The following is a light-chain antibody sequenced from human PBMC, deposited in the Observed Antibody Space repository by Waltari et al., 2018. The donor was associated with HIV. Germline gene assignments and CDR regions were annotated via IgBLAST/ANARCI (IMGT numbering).Light chain of an antibody. J-gene: IGKJ2*01. V-gene: IGKV4-1*01. CDR1: QSVLYSSNNKNY. CDR2: WAS. CDR3: QQYYGSPYT. Sequence: DLVMTQSPDSLAVSLGERATINCKSRQSVLYSSNNKNYLAWYQQKPGQPPKLLIFWASTRESGVPDRFSGSGSGTDFTLTISSLQAEDVAVYYCQQYYGSPYTFGQGTKLE.